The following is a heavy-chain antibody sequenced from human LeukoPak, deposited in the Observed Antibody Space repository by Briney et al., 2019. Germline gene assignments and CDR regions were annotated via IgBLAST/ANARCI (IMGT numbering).Heavy chain of an antibody. CDR1: GGTFSSYA. V-gene: IGHV1-69*04. J-gene: IGHJ6*02. D-gene: IGHD3-22*01. CDR2: IIPILGTA. CDR3: ARERITMIVVVINGMDV. Sequence: ASVKVSCKASGGTFSSYAISWVRQAPGQGLEWMGRIIPILGTANYAQKFQGRVTITADKSTSTAYMELSSLRSEDTAVYYCARERITMIVVVINGMDVWGQGTTVTVSS.